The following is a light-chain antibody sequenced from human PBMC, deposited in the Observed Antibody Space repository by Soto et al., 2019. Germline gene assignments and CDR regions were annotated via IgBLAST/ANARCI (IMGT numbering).Light chain of an antibody. J-gene: IGKJ1*01. CDR3: QHYNSYSPWT. CDR1: QSISSW. V-gene: IGKV1-5*01. Sequence: DIQMTQSPSTLPASVGDRVTITCRASQSISSWLAWYQQEPGKAPKLLIYDASSLESGVPSRFSGSGSGTEFTLTISSLQPDDFATYYCQHYNSYSPWTFGQGTKVDIK. CDR2: DAS.